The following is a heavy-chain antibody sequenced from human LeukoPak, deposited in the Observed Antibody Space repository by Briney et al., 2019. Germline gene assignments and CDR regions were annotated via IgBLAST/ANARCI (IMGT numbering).Heavy chain of an antibody. CDR1: GFGFNNYA. J-gene: IGHJ4*02. V-gene: IGHV3-23*01. CDR2: IGATGGTT. Sequence: PGGSLRLSCAASGFGFNNYAMSWVRQAPGKGLEWVSSIGATGGTTYYEDSVKGRFSISRDNSKNTLYLQMDSLRAEDTAVYYCAKGRDYGVNLDFDYWGQGTLVSVSS. D-gene: IGHD4-23*01. CDR3: AKGRDYGVNLDFDY.